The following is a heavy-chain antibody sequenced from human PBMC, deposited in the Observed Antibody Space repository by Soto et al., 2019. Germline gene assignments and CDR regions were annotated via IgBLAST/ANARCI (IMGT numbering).Heavy chain of an antibody. V-gene: IGHV6-1*01. Sequence: SPTPSPPLSLSRDRVSSNNVALNWIRQSPSRGLEWLGRTYYRSKWYNDYAVSVKSRITINPDTSKNQFSLQLNSVTPEDTAVYYCARTGYSSLGDYYGMDVWGQGTTVTVSS. CDR2: TYYRSKWYN. D-gene: IGHD6-13*01. J-gene: IGHJ6*02. CDR1: RDRVSSNNVA. CDR3: ARTGYSSLGDYYGMDV.